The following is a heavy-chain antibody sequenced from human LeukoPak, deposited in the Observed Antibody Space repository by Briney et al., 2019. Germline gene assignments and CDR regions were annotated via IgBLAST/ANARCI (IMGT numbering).Heavy chain of an antibody. CDR1: GGSISSYY. D-gene: IGHD3-3*01. V-gene: IGHV4-34*01. CDR2: INHSGST. CDR3: ARPHYDFWSGYYSNWFDP. Sequence: SETLSLTCTVSGGSISSYYWSWIRQPPGKGLEWIGEINHSGSTNYNPSLKSRVTISVDTSKNQFSLKLSSVTAADTAVYYCARPHYDFWSGYYSNWFDPWGQGTLVTVSS. J-gene: IGHJ5*02.